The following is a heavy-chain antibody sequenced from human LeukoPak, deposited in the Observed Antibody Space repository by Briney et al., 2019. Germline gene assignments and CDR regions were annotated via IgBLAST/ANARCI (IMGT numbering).Heavy chain of an antibody. J-gene: IGHJ3*01. Sequence: SETLSLTCTVSGGSISSYYWSWIRQPPGKGLEWIGYIYYSGSTNYNPSLKSRVTISVDTSKNQFSLKLSSVTAADTAVYYCAREAPLWFGELPLWGQGTMVTVSS. CDR2: IYYSGST. CDR1: GGSISSYY. CDR3: AREAPLWFGELPL. D-gene: IGHD3-10*01. V-gene: IGHV4-59*12.